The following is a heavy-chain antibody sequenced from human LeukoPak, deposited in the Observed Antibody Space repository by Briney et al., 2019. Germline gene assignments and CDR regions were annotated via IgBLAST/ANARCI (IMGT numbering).Heavy chain of an antibody. CDR1: GFTFSSYE. CDR3: ARDQLGYYGSGSNAKIYWYFDL. CDR2: ISSSGSTI. J-gene: IGHJ2*01. D-gene: IGHD3-10*01. V-gene: IGHV3-48*03. Sequence: SGGSLRLSCAASGFTFSSYEMNWVRQAPGKGLEWVSYISSSGSTIYYADSVKGRFTISRDNAKNSLYLQMNSLRAEDTAVYYCARDQLGYYGSGSNAKIYWYFDLWGRGTLVTVSS.